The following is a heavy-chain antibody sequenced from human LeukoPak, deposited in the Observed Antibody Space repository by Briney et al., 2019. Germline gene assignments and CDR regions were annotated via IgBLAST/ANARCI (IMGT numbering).Heavy chain of an antibody. CDR2: ISPNSGGT. D-gene: IGHD5-12*01. CDR3: ARDDSGYGFDY. J-gene: IGHJ4*02. V-gene: IGHV1-2*02. Sequence: ASVKLSCKTSGYTFTGYYMHWVRRAPGQGLEWMGWISPNSGGTNYAQKFQGRVTMTRDTSISTAYMELSRLRSDDTAVYYCARDDSGYGFDYWGQGTLVTVSS. CDR1: GYTFTGYY.